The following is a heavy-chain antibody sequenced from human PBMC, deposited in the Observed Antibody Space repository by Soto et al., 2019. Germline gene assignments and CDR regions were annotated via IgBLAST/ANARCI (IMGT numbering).Heavy chain of an antibody. CDR3: ARSRRIAAAGRGAYFDY. V-gene: IGHV1-69*13. J-gene: IGHJ4*02. CDR1: GGTFSSYA. D-gene: IGHD6-13*01. Sequence: SVKVSCKASGGTFSSYAISWVRQAPGQGLEWMGGIIPIFGTANYAQKFQGRVTITADESTSTAYMELSSLRSEDTAVYYCARSRRIAAAGRGAYFDYWGQGTLVTVSS. CDR2: IIPIFGTA.